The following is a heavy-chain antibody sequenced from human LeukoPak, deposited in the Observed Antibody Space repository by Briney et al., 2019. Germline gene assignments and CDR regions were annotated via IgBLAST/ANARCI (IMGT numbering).Heavy chain of an antibody. CDR1: GYTFTGYY. D-gene: IGHD3-3*01. CDR2: INPNSGGT. J-gene: IGHJ4*02. Sequence: ASVKVSCKASGYTFTGYYMHWVRQAPGQGLEWMGWINPNSGGTNYAQKFQGRVTMTSDTSISTAYMELSRLRSDDTAVYYCARDQTYYDFWSGYPSYYFDYWGQGTLVTVSS. CDR3: ARDQTYYDFWSGYPSYYFDY. V-gene: IGHV1-2*02.